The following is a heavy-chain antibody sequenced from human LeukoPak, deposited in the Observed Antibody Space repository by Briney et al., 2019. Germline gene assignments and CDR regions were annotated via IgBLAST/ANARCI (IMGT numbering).Heavy chain of an antibody. CDR1: GFTFSSYS. CDR2: ISSSSRYI. V-gene: IGHV3-21*01. J-gene: IGHJ4*02. D-gene: IGHD1-7*01. CDR3: ASPGLQLELPDY. Sequence: GGSLRLSCAASGFTFSSYSMNWVRQAPGEGLEWVSSISSSSRYIYYADSVRGRFTISRDNAKNSLYLQMNSARAEDTAVYYCASPGLQLELPDYWGQGTLVTVSS.